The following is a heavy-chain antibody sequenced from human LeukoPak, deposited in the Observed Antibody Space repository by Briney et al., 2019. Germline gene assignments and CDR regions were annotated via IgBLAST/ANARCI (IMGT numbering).Heavy chain of an antibody. CDR1: GFTFSSYW. V-gene: IGHV3-7*01. D-gene: IGHD5-12*01. J-gene: IGHJ4*02. CDR2: IKHDGSEK. Sequence: PGGSLRLSCAASGFTFSSYWMSWVRQAPGKGLEWVANIKHDGSEKNHVDSVKGRFTISRDNAKNSLYLQMNSLRAEDTAVYYCARRKAYSGYDSPPYYFDYWGQGTLVTVSS. CDR3: ARRKAYSGYDSPPYYFDY.